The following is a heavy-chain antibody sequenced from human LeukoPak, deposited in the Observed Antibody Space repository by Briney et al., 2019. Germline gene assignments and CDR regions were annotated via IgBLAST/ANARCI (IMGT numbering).Heavy chain of an antibody. J-gene: IGHJ4*02. D-gene: IGHD5-12*01. V-gene: IGHV4-30-2*01. CDR1: GGSISSGAYS. Sequence: PSETLSLTCAVSGGSISSGAYSWIWVRQPPGKGLEWIGHIFHTGSTFYNPSLKSRVTISLDRSKNQFSLQLTSVTAADTAVYYCASGERRRYSGYQPFDYWGQGTLVTVSS. CDR2: IFHTGST. CDR3: ASGERRRYSGYQPFDY.